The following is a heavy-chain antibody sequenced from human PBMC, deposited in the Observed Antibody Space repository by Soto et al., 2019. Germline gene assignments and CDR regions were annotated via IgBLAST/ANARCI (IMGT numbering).Heavy chain of an antibody. Sequence: SETLSLTCTVSGGSISSYYWSWIRQPPGKGLEWIGYIYYSGSTNYNPSLKSRVTISVDTSKNQFSLKLSSVTAADTAVYYCASVTPSTGYSSGWMDYWGQGTLVTVSS. J-gene: IGHJ4*02. V-gene: IGHV4-59*01. CDR2: IYYSGST. D-gene: IGHD6-19*01. CDR1: GGSISSYY. CDR3: ASVTPSTGYSSGWMDY.